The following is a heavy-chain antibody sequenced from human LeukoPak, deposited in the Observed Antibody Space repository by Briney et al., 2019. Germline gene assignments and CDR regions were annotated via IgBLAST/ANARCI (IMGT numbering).Heavy chain of an antibody. J-gene: IGHJ6*04. Sequence: VASVKVSCKASGYTFTGYYMHWVRQAPGQGLEWMGWISAYNGNTNYAQKLQGRVTMTTDTSTSTAYMELRSLRSDDTAVYYCARGGPYYDFWSGSPIPLDVWGKGTTVTVSS. V-gene: IGHV1-18*04. CDR1: GYTFTGYY. CDR3: ARGGPYYDFWSGSPIPLDV. CDR2: ISAYNGNT. D-gene: IGHD3-3*01.